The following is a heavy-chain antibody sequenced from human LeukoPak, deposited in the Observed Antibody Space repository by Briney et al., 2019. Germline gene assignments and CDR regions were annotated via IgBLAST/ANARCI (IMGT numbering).Heavy chain of an antibody. D-gene: IGHD4-17*01. CDR3: ARSLTTVTTADAFDI. J-gene: IGHJ3*02. Sequence: ASVKVSCKASGYTFTGYYMHWVRQAPGQGLEWMGWINPNSGGTNYAQKFQGRVTITADKSTSTAYMELSSLRSEDTAVYYCARSLTTVTTADAFDIWGQGTMVTVSS. CDR2: INPNSGGT. CDR1: GYTFTGYY. V-gene: IGHV1-2*02.